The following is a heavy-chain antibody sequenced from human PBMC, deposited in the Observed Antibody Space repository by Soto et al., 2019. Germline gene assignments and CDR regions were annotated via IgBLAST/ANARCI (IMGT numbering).Heavy chain of an antibody. J-gene: IGHJ6*02. D-gene: IGHD3-3*01. CDR2: IYHSGST. CDR1: GYSISSGYY. CDR3: ARVGYYDFWSGYYGMDV. Sequence: SETLSLTCAVSGYSISSGYYWGWIRQPPGKGLEWIGSIYHSGSTYYNPSLKSRVTISVDTSKNQFSLKLSSVTAADTAVYYCARVGYYDFWSGYYGMDVWGQGTTVTVSS. V-gene: IGHV4-38-2*01.